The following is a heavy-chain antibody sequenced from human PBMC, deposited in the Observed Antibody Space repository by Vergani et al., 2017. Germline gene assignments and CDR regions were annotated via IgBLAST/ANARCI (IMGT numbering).Heavy chain of an antibody. V-gene: IGHV4-34*01. D-gene: IGHD3-22*01. Sequence: QVQLQESGPGLVKPSETLSLTCAVYGGSFSGYYWSWIRQPPGKGLEWIGEINHSGSTNYNPSLKSRVTISVDTSKNQFSLKLSSVTAADTAVYYCARETYYYDSSGYYWGYYYYYMDVWGKGTTVTVSS. J-gene: IGHJ6*03. CDR1: GGSFSGYY. CDR2: INHSGST. CDR3: ARETYYYDSSGYYWGYYYYYMDV.